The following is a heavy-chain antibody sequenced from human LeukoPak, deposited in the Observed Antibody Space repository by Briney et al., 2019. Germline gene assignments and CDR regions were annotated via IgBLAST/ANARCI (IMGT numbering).Heavy chain of an antibody. D-gene: IGHD2/OR15-2a*01. CDR2: ICAYNGNT. CDR1: GYTFTSYR. J-gene: IGHJ5*02. V-gene: IGHV1-18*01. CDR3: ARSMGPSYWFDP. Sequence: GASVKDSCKASGYTFTSYRISWGLQAPGQGLEWMGWICAYNGNTNYAQKRQGRVTMTTDTSTSTAYRELRSLRSDDTAVYYCARSMGPSYWFDPWGQGTLVTVTS.